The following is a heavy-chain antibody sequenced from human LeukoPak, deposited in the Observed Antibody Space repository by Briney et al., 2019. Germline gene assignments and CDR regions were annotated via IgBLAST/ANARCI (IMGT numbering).Heavy chain of an antibody. J-gene: IGHJ4*02. Sequence: GGSLRLSCAASGFTFSSYWMRWVRQAPGKGLVWVSRINSDGRSTNYADSVKGRFTISRDNAKKTLYLQMNSLRAEDTAVYYCARFAGTNSDYWGQGTLVTVSS. CDR1: GFTFSSYW. CDR3: ARFAGTNSDY. D-gene: IGHD1-1*01. CDR2: INSDGRST. V-gene: IGHV3-74*01.